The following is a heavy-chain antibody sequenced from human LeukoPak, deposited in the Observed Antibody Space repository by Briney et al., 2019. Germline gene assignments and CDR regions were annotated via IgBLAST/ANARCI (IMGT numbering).Heavy chain of an antibody. V-gene: IGHV3-23*01. Sequence: GGSLRLSCAASGFTLSRSTMSWLRQAPGKGLEWVSALNSGGGSTSAESVKGRFTISRDNSKNTLYLQMNSLRAEDTALYYCARGSDTAGSYRPFDYWGQGALVTVSS. D-gene: IGHD3-10*01. J-gene: IGHJ4*02. CDR2: LNSGGGST. CDR3: ARGSDTAGSYRPFDY. CDR1: GFTLSRST.